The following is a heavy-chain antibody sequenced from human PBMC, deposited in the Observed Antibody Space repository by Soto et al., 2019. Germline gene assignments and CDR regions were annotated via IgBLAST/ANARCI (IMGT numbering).Heavy chain of an antibody. J-gene: IGHJ4*02. CDR2: IIPIFGTA. D-gene: IGHD3-3*01. CDR1: GCTFIRYA. CDR3: ARGYDFWSGYDY. V-gene: IGHV1-69*06. Sequence: YVRVACEASGCTFIRYAISCVRRAPGQGLEWMGGIIPIFGTANYAQKFQGRVTITADKSTSTAYMELSSLRSEDTAVYYCARGYDFWSGYDYWGQGNLVNVSA.